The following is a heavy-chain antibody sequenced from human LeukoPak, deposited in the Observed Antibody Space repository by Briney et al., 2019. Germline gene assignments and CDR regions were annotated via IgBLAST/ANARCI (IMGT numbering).Heavy chain of an antibody. V-gene: IGHV3-21*01. CDR3: ARVAGDYDSSGYTDY. Sequence: PGGSLRLSCAASGFTFSSYSMNRVRQAPGKGLEWVSSISSSSSYIYYADSVKGRFTISRDNAKNSLYLQMNSLRAEDTAVYYCARVAGDYDSSGYTDYWGQGTLVTVSS. J-gene: IGHJ4*02. CDR1: GFTFSSYS. D-gene: IGHD3-22*01. CDR2: ISSSSSYI.